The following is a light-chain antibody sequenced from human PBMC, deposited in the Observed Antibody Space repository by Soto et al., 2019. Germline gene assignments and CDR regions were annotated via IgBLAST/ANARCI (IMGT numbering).Light chain of an antibody. CDR2: DVT. CDR3: SSYTTSNTRQIV. CDR1: SSDVGGYNY. Sequence: QSALTQLGSVCGSPGQSITISCTGTSSDVGGYNYVSWYQHHPGKAPKLIIYDVTNRPSGVSNPFSGSKSGNTASLTISGLQPEDEADYYCSSYTTSNTRQIVFGTGTKVTVL. V-gene: IGLV2-14*03. J-gene: IGLJ1*01.